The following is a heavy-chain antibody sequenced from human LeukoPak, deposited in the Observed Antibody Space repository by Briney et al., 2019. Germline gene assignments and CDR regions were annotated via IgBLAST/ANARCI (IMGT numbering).Heavy chain of an antibody. V-gene: IGHV3-30*18. CDR1: GFTFSSYG. CDR2: ISYDGSNK. J-gene: IGHJ3*02. Sequence: GGSLRLSCAASGFTFSSYGMHWVRQAPGKGLEWVAVISYDGSNKYYADSVKGRFTISRDNSKNTLYLQMNSLRAEDTAVYYCAKDRYDYGALPDAFDIWGQGTMVTVSS. CDR3: AKDRYDYGALPDAFDI. D-gene: IGHD4-17*01.